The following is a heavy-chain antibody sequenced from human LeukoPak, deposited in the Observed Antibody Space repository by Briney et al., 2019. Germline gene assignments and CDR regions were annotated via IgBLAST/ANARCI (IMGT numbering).Heavy chain of an antibody. J-gene: IGHJ4*02. CDR3: ARDRPVAFFDY. Sequence: GGSLRLSCAASGFTFSSYGMHWVRQAPGKGLEWVAVIWYDGSNKYYADSVKGRFTISRDNSKNTLYLQMNSLRAEDTAVYYCARDRPVAFFDYRGQGTLVTVSS. D-gene: IGHD2-15*01. CDR2: IWYDGSNK. V-gene: IGHV3-33*01. CDR1: GFTFSSYG.